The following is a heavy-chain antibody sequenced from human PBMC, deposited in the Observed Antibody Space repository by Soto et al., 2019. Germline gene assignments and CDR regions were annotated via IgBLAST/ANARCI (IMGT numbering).Heavy chain of an antibody. D-gene: IGHD3-22*01. V-gene: IGHV1-18*01. CDR2: ISAYNGNT. CDR1: GYTFTSYG. Sequence: QVQLVRSGAEVKKPGASVKVSCKASGYTFTSYGISWVRQAPGQGLEWMGWISAYNGNTNYAQKLQGRVPMTTDTSTSTAYMELRSLRSDDTAVYYCARDLGYYDSSGYYRTKKIDYWGQGTLVTVSS. J-gene: IGHJ4*02. CDR3: ARDLGYYDSSGYYRTKKIDY.